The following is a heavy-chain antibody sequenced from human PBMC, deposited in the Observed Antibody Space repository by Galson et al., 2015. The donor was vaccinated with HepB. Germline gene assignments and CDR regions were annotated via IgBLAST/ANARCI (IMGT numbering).Heavy chain of an antibody. D-gene: IGHD5-18*01. V-gene: IGHV1-3*01. J-gene: IGHJ4*02. CDR2: INAGNGNT. Sequence: CKASGYTFTSYAMHWVRQAPGQRLEWMGWINAGNGNTKYSQKFQGRVTITRDTSASTAYVELSSLRSEDTAVYYCAGGYSYGYASDYWGQGTLVTVSS. CDR3: AGGYSYGYASDY. CDR1: GYTFTSYA.